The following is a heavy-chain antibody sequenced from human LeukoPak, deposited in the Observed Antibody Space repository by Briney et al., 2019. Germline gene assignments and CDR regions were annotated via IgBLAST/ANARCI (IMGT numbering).Heavy chain of an antibody. D-gene: IGHD5-12*01. CDR1: GFTFSSYD. V-gene: IGHV3-13*01. Sequence: GGSLRLSCAASGFTFSSYDMYWVRQATGKGLEWVSAIGTAGDTYYPGSVKGRFTISRENAKNSLYLQMNSLRAGDTAVYYCARVATSYGMDVWGQGTTVTVSS. CDR2: IGTAGDT. J-gene: IGHJ6*02. CDR3: ARVATSYGMDV.